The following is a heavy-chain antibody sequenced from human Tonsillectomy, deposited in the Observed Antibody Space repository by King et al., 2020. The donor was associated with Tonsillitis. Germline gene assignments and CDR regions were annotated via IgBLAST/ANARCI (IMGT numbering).Heavy chain of an antibody. J-gene: IGHJ6*02. Sequence: VQLVESGGGLVQPGRSLRLSCAASGFTFDDYDMHWVRQAPGKGLEWVSGISWNSGNIDYADSVKGRFTISRDNARNSLYLHMSSLRAEDTALYYCGKDAPVTCMAVWGHGTTVTVSS. CDR2: ISWNSGNI. CDR3: GKDAPVTCMAV. CDR1: GFTFDDYD. V-gene: IGHV3-9*01. D-gene: IGHD2-21*02.